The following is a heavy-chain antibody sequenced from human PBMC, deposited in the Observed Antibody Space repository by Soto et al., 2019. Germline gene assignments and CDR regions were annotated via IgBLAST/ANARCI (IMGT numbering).Heavy chain of an antibody. CDR2: IYYSGSP. CDR1: GGSISSYY. Sequence: QVQLQESGPGLVKPSETLSLTCTVSGGSISSYYWSWIRQPPGKGLEWIGYIYYSGSPNYNPTLKSRVTISVDTSKNQFSLKLSSVTAADTAVYYCARQGAAGTGYFDYWGQGTLVTVSS. CDR3: ARQGAAGTGYFDY. J-gene: IGHJ4*02. D-gene: IGHD6-13*01. V-gene: IGHV4-59*08.